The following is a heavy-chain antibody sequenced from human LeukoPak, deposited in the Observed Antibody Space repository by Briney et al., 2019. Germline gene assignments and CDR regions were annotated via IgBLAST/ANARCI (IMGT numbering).Heavy chain of an antibody. D-gene: IGHD6-19*01. CDR1: GGSISSGGYS. Sequence: SETLSLTCTVSGGSISSGGYSWSWIRQPPGKGLEWIGEINHSGSTNYNPSLKSRVTISVDTSKNQFSLKLSSVTAADTAVYYCAREVVVAGGDYWGQGTLVTVSS. CDR2: INHSGST. J-gene: IGHJ4*02. V-gene: IGHV4-39*07. CDR3: AREVVVAGGDY.